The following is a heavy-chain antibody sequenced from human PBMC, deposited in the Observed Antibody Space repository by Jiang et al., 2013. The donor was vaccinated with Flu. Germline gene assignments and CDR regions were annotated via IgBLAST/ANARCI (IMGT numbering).Heavy chain of an antibody. CDR3: AKASDKVVPAAMRDPLDSNYGMDV. CDR2: ISGSGGST. CDR1: GFTFSSYA. Sequence: QLLESGGGLVQPGGSLRLSCAASGFTFSSYAMSWVRQAPGKGLEWVSAISGSGGSTYYADSVKGRFTISRDNSKNTLYLQMNSLRAEDTAVYCCAKASDKVVPAAMRDPLDSNYGMDVWGQGTTVTVSS. D-gene: IGHD2-2*01. J-gene: IGHJ6*02. V-gene: IGHV3-23*01.